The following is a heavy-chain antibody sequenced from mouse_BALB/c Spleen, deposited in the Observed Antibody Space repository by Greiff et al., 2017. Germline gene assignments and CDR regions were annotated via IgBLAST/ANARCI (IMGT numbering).Heavy chain of an antibody. CDR1: GYSITSDYA. CDR3: ARRGGYDGPFDY. CDR2: ISYSGST. J-gene: IGHJ2*01. Sequence: QSGPGLVKPSQSLSLTCTVTGYSITSDYAWNWIRQFPGNKLEWMGYISYSGSTSYNPSLKSRISITRDTSKNQFFLQLNSVTTEDTATYYCARRGGYDGPFDYWGQGTTLTVSS. V-gene: IGHV3-2*02. D-gene: IGHD2-2*01.